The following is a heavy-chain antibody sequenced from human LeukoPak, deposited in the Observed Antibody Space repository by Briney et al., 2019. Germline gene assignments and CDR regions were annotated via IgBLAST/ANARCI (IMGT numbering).Heavy chain of an antibody. Sequence: ASVKVSCKASGGTFSSYAISWVRQAPGQGREWMGGIIPIFGTANYAQKFQGRVTITADESTSTAYMELSSLRSEDTAVYYCASALDCSSTSCSGRVAFDIWGQGTMVTVSS. CDR1: GGTFSSYA. CDR2: IIPIFGTA. J-gene: IGHJ3*02. V-gene: IGHV1-69*13. CDR3: ASALDCSSTSCSGRVAFDI. D-gene: IGHD2-2*01.